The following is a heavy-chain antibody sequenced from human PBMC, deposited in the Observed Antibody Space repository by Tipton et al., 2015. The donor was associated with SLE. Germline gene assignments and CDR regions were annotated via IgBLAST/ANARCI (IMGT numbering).Heavy chain of an antibody. D-gene: IGHD3-3*01. CDR3: AREGLRFLHMDV. Sequence: TLSLTCSVSGDSINTFYWSWIRQPPGKGPEWIGYIHYSGRTIYNPSLKSRVTMSADTSKNEFSLKVSSVTAADTAVYYCAREGLRFLHMDVWGRGTTVIVSS. V-gene: IGHV4-59*01. CDR2: IHYSGRT. CDR1: GDSINTFY. J-gene: IGHJ6*04.